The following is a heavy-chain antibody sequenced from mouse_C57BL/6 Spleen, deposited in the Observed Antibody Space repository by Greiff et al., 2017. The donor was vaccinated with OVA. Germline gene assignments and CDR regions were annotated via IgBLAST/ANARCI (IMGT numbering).Heavy chain of an antibody. D-gene: IGHD2-4*01. Sequence: QVQLQQPGAELVKPGASVKMSCKASGYTFTSYWITWVKQRPGQGLEWIGDIYPGSGSTNYSEKFKSKATLTVDTSSSTAYMQLSSLTSEDSAVYYCARRDYEYDEAWFAYWGQGTPVTVSA. V-gene: IGHV1-55*01. CDR2: IYPGSGST. J-gene: IGHJ3*01. CDR3: ARRDYEYDEAWFAY. CDR1: GYTFTSYW.